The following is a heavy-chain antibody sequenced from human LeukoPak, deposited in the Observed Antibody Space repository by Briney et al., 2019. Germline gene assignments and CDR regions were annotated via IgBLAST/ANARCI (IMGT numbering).Heavy chain of an antibody. CDR1: GYTFISYG. CDR3: ARSITMVTLDAFDI. CDR2: ISAYNGNT. V-gene: IGHV1-18*01. Sequence: ASVKVSCKASGYTFISYGISWVRQAPGQVLEWMGWISAYNGNTNYAQKLQGRVTMTTDTSTSTAYMELRSLRSDDTAVYYCARSITMVTLDAFDIWGQGTMVTVSS. D-gene: IGHD3-10*01. J-gene: IGHJ3*02.